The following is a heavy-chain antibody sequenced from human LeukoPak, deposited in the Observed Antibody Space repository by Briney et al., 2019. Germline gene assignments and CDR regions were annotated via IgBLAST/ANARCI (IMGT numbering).Heavy chain of an antibody. J-gene: IGHJ4*02. CDR2: IRGSGDST. D-gene: IGHD5-12*01. CDR1: GFTFSTYA. CDR3: AKGYSGYDLHFDY. V-gene: IGHV3-23*01. Sequence: GGSLRLSCSASGFTFSTYAMSWVRQPPGKGLEWVSAIRGSGDSTYYAESVKGRFTISRDNSKNTLYLQMNSLRAEDTAVYYCAKGYSGYDLHFDYWGQGTLVTVSS.